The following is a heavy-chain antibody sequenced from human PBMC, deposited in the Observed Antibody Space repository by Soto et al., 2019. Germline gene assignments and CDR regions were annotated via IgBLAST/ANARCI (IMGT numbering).Heavy chain of an antibody. CDR1: GFTFSSYG. D-gene: IGHD2-15*01. V-gene: IGHV3-33*01. Sequence: QVQLVESGGGVVQPGRSLRLSCAASGFTFSSYGMHWVRQAPGKGLEWVAVIWYDGSNKYYADSVKGRFTISRDNSKNTLYLQMNSLRAEDTAVYYCARDSGYCSGGSCYPEYAFDIWGQGTMVTVSS. J-gene: IGHJ3*02. CDR2: IWYDGSNK. CDR3: ARDSGYCSGGSCYPEYAFDI.